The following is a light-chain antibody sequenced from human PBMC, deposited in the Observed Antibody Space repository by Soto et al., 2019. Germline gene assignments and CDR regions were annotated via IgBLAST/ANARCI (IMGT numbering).Light chain of an antibody. J-gene: IGLJ2*01. Sequence: NFMLTQPHSVSESQGKTVTISCTRSSGIIASNYVQWYQQRPGSAPTTVIFEDYQRPSGVPDRFFGSIDISSNSASLTISGLKTEDEADYYCQSYDSSIVVFGGGTKVTVL. CDR3: QSYDSSIVV. CDR1: SGIIASNY. V-gene: IGLV6-57*03. CDR2: EDY.